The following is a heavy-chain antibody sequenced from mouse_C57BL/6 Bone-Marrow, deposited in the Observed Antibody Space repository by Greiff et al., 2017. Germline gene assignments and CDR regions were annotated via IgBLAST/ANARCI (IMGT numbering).Heavy chain of an antibody. D-gene: IGHD1-1*02. CDR2: IYPRSGNT. Sequence: VQRVESGAELARPGASVKLSCKASGYTFTSYGISWVKQRTGQGLEWIGEIYPRSGNTYYNEKFKGKATLTADKSSSTAYMELRSLTSEDSAVYFCARLYYYDSDWYFDFWGRGTTVTVSA. J-gene: IGHJ1*03. CDR1: GYTFTSYG. CDR3: ARLYYYDSDWYFDF. V-gene: IGHV1-81*01.